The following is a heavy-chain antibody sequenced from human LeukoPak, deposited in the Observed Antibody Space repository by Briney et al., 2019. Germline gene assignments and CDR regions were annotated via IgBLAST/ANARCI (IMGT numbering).Heavy chain of an antibody. CDR3: AKAGRGSSWSVALPIDY. CDR1: GFTFSNAW. D-gene: IGHD6-13*01. J-gene: IGHJ4*02. Sequence: GGPLRLSCAASGFTFSNAWMSWVRQAPGRGREWVGRIKSKTDGVTTDYAAPVKGRFTISRDDSKNTLYLQMNSLRAEDTAVYYCAKAGRGSSWSVALPIDYWGQGTLVTVSS. CDR2: IKSKTDGVTT. V-gene: IGHV3-15*01.